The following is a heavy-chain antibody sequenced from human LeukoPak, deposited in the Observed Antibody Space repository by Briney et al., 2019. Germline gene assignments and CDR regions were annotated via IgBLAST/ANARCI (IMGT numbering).Heavy chain of an antibody. Sequence: SPVKAPPRAFGGAFLSYAFRRGPQAPGKGGQGLGGLILVSGTARYAQTLQSRVTISADESTSAAYMELSSLRCEDTAVYYCARRRPGGIDYGDYEADDVFDSWGEGRMVTVSS. V-gene: IGHV1-69*01. CDR3: ARRRPGGIDYGDYEADDVFDS. D-gene: IGHD4-17*01. CDR1: GGAFLSYA. J-gene: IGHJ3*02. CDR2: LILVSGTA.